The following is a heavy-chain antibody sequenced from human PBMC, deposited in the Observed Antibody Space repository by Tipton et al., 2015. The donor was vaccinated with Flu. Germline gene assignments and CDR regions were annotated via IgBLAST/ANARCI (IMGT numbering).Heavy chain of an antibody. J-gene: IGHJ4*02. CDR2: ISAYTGDT. Sequence: QVQLVQSGAEVKKPGASVKVFCKASGYSFNRYAISWMRQAPGQGLEWMGWISAYTGDTKFAQNFQGRITMTTETSTSTAYMELRGLKSDDTALYYCARVGAIFGEVTARRRGDLDYWGQGTLVSVSS. CDR3: ARVGAIFGEVTARRRGDLDY. CDR1: GYSFNRYA. D-gene: IGHD3-3*02. V-gene: IGHV1-18*01.